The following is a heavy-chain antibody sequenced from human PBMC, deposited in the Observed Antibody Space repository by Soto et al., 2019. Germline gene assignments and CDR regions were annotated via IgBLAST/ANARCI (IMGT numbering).Heavy chain of an antibody. CDR3: AREPYYYDSSGYYNPESYDY. CDR2: IIPIFGTA. CDR1: GGTFSSYA. V-gene: IGHV1-69*01. J-gene: IGHJ4*02. Sequence: EQLVQSGAEVKKPGSSVKVSCKASGGTFSSYAISWVRQAPGQGLEWMGGIIPIFGTANYAQKFHGRVTITADESTSTAYMELSSLRSEDTAVYYCAREPYYYDSSGYYNPESYDYWGQGTLVTVSS. D-gene: IGHD3-22*01.